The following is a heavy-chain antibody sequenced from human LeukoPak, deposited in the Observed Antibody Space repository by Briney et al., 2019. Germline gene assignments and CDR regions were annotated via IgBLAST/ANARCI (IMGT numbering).Heavy chain of an antibody. V-gene: IGHV3-48*01. J-gene: IGHJ4*02. D-gene: IGHD5-24*01. Sequence: PGGSLRLSCAASGFTFSSSSMNWVRQAPGKGLEWVSYISGTSSTIYYADSVKGRFTISRDDAETSLYLQMNSLRAEDTAVYYCARDNYISYFDYWGQGTLVTVSS. CDR3: ARDNYISYFDY. CDR1: GFTFSSSS. CDR2: ISGTSSTI.